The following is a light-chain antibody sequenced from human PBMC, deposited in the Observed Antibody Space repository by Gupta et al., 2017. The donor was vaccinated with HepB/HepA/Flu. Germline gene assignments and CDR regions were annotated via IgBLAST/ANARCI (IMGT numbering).Light chain of an antibody. V-gene: IGKV1-39*01. CDR2: AAS. Sequence: DIQMTQSPSSLSASVGNRVTITCRASQSISTYLTWYQQKPGKAPKLLIYAASSLQSGVPSRFSGSGSGTDSTLTISSLQPEDFATYYCQQSYSTPRTFGGGTKVEIK. J-gene: IGKJ4*01. CDR1: QSISTY. CDR3: QQSYSTPRT.